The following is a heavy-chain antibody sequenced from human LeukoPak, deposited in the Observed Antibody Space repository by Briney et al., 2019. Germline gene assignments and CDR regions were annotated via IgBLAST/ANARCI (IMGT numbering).Heavy chain of an antibody. D-gene: IGHD3-22*01. V-gene: IGHV3-23*01. Sequence: PGGSLRVSCAASGFTFSNYAMSWVRQAPGKGLEWVSSITGNALNTYHADFIKGRFTISRDDSKNTLYLHLSSLRVEDTAVYYCAKLQDFYDNSGYSYFDNWGQGTLVTVSS. CDR1: GFTFSNYA. CDR3: AKLQDFYDNSGYSYFDN. J-gene: IGHJ4*02. CDR2: ITGNALNT.